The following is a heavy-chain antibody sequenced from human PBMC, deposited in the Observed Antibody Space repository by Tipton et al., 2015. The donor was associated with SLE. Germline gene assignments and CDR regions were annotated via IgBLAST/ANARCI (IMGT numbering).Heavy chain of an antibody. D-gene: IGHD6-13*01. CDR2: INSDGSST. CDR1: GFTFSSYW. J-gene: IGHJ4*02. CDR3: ARGIVSSWYDY. Sequence: SLRLSCAASGFTFSSYWMHWVRQAPGKGLVWVSRINSDGSSTSYADSVKGRFTISRDNAKNSLYLQMNSLRAEDTAVYYCARGIVSSWYDYWGQGTLVTVSP. V-gene: IGHV3-74*01.